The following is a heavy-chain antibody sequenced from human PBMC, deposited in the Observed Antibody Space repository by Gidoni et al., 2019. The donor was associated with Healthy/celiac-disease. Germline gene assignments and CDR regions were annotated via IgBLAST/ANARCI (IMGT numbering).Heavy chain of an antibody. CDR1: FSSYS. CDR3: ARDVRCSSTSCYFYFDY. CDR2: ISSSSSTI. D-gene: IGHD2-2*01. J-gene: IGHJ4*02. Sequence: FSSYSMNWVRQAPGKGLEWVSYISSSSSTIYYADSVKGRFTISRDNAKNSLYLQMNSLRAEDTAVYYCARDVRCSSTSCYFYFDYWGQGTLVTVSS. V-gene: IGHV3-48*01.